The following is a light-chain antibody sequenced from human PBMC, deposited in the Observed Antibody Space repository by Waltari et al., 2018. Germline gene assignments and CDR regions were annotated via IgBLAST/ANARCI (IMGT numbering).Light chain of an antibody. J-gene: IGLJ1*01. V-gene: IGLV1-40*01. CDR1: STNIGAGFR. CDR2: DTP. CDR3: QSYDTSDLFV. Sequence: QSVLTQPPSVSGAPGQRITISCTGTSTNIGAGFRVHWYRQFPGTAPKVVIYDTPDRPSGVPDRFSGSKSGTSASLAISGLQAEDEAEYYCQSYDTSDLFVFGSGTQVTVL.